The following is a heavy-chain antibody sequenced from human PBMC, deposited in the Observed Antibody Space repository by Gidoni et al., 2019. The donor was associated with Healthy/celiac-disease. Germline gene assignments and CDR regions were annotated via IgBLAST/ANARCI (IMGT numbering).Heavy chain of an antibody. CDR2: IHYSGST. CDR1: GGSISSYY. V-gene: IGHV4-59*01. Sequence: QVQLQESGPGLVKPSETLSLTCTVSGGSISSYYWSWIRQPPGKGREWIGYIHYSGSTNYNPSLKSRVTISVDTSKNQFSLKLSSVTAADTAVYYCARDRGVYSSSGFDPWGQGTLVTVSS. J-gene: IGHJ5*02. D-gene: IGHD6-6*01. CDR3: ARDRGVYSSSGFDP.